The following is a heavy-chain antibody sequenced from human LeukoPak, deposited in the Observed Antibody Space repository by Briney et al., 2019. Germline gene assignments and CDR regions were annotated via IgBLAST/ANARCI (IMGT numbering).Heavy chain of an antibody. CDR1: GGSISSGSYY. CDR2: IYTSGST. Sequence: PSETLSLTCTVSGGSISSGSYYWSWIRQPAGKGLEWIGRIYTSGSTNYNPSLKSRVTISADTSKNQFSLKLSSVTAADTAVYYCARVNGFGEKRGHYFDYWGQGTLVTVSS. D-gene: IGHD3-10*01. CDR3: ARVNGFGEKRGHYFDY. J-gene: IGHJ4*02. V-gene: IGHV4-61*02.